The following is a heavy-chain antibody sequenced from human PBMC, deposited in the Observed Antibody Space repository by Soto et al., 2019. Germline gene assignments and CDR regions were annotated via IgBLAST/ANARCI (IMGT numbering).Heavy chain of an antibody. J-gene: IGHJ5*02. CDR1: GGSISSRGYY. Sequence: SETLSLTCTVSGGSISSRGYYWGWIRQPPGKGLEWIGTIYYSGSTYYNPSLKSRVTISVDTSKNHFSLKLSSVTAADTAVYYCARERPDGSRLDPWGQGTLVT. CDR3: ARERPDGSRLDP. V-gene: IGHV4-39*02. CDR2: IYYSGST. D-gene: IGHD6-13*01.